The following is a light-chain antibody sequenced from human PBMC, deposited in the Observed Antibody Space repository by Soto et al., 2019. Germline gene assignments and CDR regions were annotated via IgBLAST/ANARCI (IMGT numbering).Light chain of an antibody. J-gene: IGLJ1*01. CDR1: SSDVGGYNY. V-gene: IGLV2-8*01. CDR3: SSYAGSSNV. CDR2: EVT. Sequence: QSVLAQPASVSGSPGQSITISCTGTSSDVGGYNYVSWYQQYPGKAPKLMIYEVTHRPSGVPDRFSGSKSGNTASLTVSGLQAEDEADYYCSSYAGSSNVFGTGTKVTVL.